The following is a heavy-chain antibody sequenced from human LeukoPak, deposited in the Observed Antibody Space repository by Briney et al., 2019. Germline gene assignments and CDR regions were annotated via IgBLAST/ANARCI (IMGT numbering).Heavy chain of an antibody. CDR1: GYTFTSYY. J-gene: IGHJ4*02. CDR2: INPSGGVT. V-gene: IGHV1-46*01. CDR3: ARDNKERQLGGY. Sequence: ASVKVSCKASGYTFTSYYMHWGRQAPGQGLEWVGLINPSGGVTSYAQKFKGRVTMTRDTSTSTVYMELSSLRSEDTAVYYCARDNKERQLGGYWGQGTLVTASS. D-gene: IGHD6-13*01.